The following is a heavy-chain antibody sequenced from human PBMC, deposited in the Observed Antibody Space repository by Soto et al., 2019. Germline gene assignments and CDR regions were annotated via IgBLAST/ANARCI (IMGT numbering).Heavy chain of an antibody. Sequence: SETLSLTCTVCGGSITSYYWSWIRQPPGKGLEWIGYIYHSGSANYNPSLKSRVTISADTSKNQFSLKLSSVTAADTAVYYCAREGPASTNWFDPWGQGTLVTVSS. J-gene: IGHJ5*02. D-gene: IGHD3-16*01. V-gene: IGHV4-59*01. CDR2: IYHSGSA. CDR1: GGSITSYY. CDR3: AREGPASTNWFDP.